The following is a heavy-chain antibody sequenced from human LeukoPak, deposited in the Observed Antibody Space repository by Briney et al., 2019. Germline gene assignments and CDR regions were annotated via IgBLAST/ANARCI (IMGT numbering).Heavy chain of an antibody. Sequence: SETLSLTCAVYGGSFSGYYWSWIRQPPGKGLEWIGEINHSGSTNYNPSLKSRVTISVDTSKNQFSLKLSSVTAADTAVYYCARRRGRYPFDYWGQGALVTVSS. J-gene: IGHJ4*02. CDR1: GGSFSGYY. CDR2: INHSGST. D-gene: IGHD6-19*01. V-gene: IGHV4-34*01. CDR3: ARRRGRYPFDY.